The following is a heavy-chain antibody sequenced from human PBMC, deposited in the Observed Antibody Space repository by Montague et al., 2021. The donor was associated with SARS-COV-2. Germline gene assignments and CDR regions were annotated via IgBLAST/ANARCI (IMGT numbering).Heavy chain of an antibody. J-gene: IGHJ6*02. CDR1: GFTFSSYE. CDR2: ISSSGSTI. Sequence: SLRLSCAASGFTFSSYEMNWVRQAPGKGLEWVSYISSSGSTIYYADSVKGRFTISRDNAKNSLYLQMNSLRAGDTAIYYCVSDSGIEIPDYYYSMDVWGQGTTVTVSS. V-gene: IGHV3-48*03. D-gene: IGHD5-24*01. CDR3: VSDSGIEIPDYYYSMDV.